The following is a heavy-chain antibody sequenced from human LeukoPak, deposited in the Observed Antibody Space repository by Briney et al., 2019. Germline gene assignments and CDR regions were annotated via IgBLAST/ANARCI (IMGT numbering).Heavy chain of an antibody. J-gene: IGHJ4*01. CDR2: PSGSGITT. CDR3: AKGIYSSGWSYFDY. CDR1: GFTFSNSA. Sequence: TGGSLRLSCAASGFTFSNSAMSWVRQAPGKGLEWVSTPSGSGITTYYADSVKGRFTISRDNSKNTLYLQMNSLRAEDTAVYYCAKGIYSSGWSYFDYWGHGTLVTVSS. D-gene: IGHD6-19*01. V-gene: IGHV3-23*01.